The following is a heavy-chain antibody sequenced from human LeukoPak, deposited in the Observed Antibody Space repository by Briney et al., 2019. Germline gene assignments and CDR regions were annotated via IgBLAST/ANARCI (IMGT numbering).Heavy chain of an antibody. Sequence: ASVKVSCKASGYTFTGYYMHWVRQPPGQGLEWMGWINPNSGGTNYAQKFQGRVTMTRDTSISTAYMELSRLRSDDTAVYYCATIAAAGRSYYYYYMDVWGKGTTVTVSS. V-gene: IGHV1-2*02. CDR3: ATIAAAGRSYYYYYMDV. CDR1: GYTFTGYY. D-gene: IGHD6-13*01. CDR2: INPNSGGT. J-gene: IGHJ6*03.